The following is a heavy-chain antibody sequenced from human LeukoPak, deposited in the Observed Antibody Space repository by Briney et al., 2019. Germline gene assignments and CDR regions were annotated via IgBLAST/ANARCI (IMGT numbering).Heavy chain of an antibody. D-gene: IGHD6-19*01. CDR1: GYTFSNYG. Sequence: ASVKVFCKASGYTFSNYGITWVRQAPGQGLEWMAWISAYNTNTNYAQKLQGRVTMTTDTSTSTAYMELRSLRSDDTAVYYCARAPYSSGWYLPWGYMDVWGKGTTVTVSS. V-gene: IGHV1-18*01. J-gene: IGHJ6*03. CDR2: ISAYNTNT. CDR3: ARAPYSSGWYLPWGYMDV.